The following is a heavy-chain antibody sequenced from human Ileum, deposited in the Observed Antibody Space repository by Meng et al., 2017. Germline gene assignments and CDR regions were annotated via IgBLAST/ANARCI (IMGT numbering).Heavy chain of an antibody. CDR3: ARGVSAAGLFDN. CDR2: IHYTGST. V-gene: IGHV4-31*03. J-gene: IGHJ4*02. CDR1: GGSICRAAYY. Sequence: QVQLQESGPGLVKVSETLSLTCTVSGGSICRAAYYWTWIRQHPAKGLEWIGYIHYTGSTSYNPSLESRTSTSIDTSNNPFSLKVTSVTAADTAVYYCARGVSAAGLFDNWGPGTLVTVSS. D-gene: IGHD2-2*01.